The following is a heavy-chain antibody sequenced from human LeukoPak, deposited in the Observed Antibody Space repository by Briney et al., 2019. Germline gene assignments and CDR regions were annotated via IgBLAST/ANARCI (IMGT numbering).Heavy chain of an antibody. CDR2: IYYSGST. V-gene: IGHV4-61*01. J-gene: IGHJ5*02. Sequence: SETLSLTCTVSGGSFSSGSYYWSWIRQPPGKGLEWIGYIYYSGSTNYNPSLKSRVTRSVDTSKHQSSLKLSSVTAADTAVYYCARVYGDYAEDWFDPWGQGTLVTVSS. CDR3: ARVYGDYAEDWFDP. D-gene: IGHD4-17*01. CDR1: GGSFSSGSYY.